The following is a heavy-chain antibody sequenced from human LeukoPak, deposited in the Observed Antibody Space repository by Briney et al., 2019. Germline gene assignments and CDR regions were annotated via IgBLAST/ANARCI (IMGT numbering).Heavy chain of an antibody. CDR3: AGLGNSGFDY. D-gene: IGHD4-23*01. Sequence: SETLSLTCTVSGVSISSYYWSWIRQPPGKGLEWIGYIYYSGSTNYNPSLKSRVTISVDTSKNQFSLKLSSVTAADTAVYYCAGLGNSGFDYWGQGTLVTVSS. CDR2: IYYSGST. J-gene: IGHJ4*02. CDR1: GVSISSYY. V-gene: IGHV4-59*08.